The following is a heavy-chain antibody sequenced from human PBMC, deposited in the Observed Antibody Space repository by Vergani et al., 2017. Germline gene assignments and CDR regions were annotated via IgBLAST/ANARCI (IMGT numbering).Heavy chain of an antibody. V-gene: IGHV1-8*01. CDR3: AKDSPYGDYDFNWFDP. Sequence: QVQLVQSGAEVKKPGASVKVSCKASGYTFTSYDINWVRQATGQGLEWMGWMNPNSGNTGYAQKFQGRVTMTRNTSISTAYMELSSLRSEDTAVYYCAKDSPYGDYDFNWFDPWGQGTLVTVSS. D-gene: IGHD4-17*01. CDR2: MNPNSGNT. CDR1: GYTFTSYD. J-gene: IGHJ5*02.